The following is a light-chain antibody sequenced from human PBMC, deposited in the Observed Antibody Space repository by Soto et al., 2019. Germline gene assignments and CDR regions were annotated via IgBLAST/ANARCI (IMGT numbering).Light chain of an antibody. CDR3: QQSYSTPFS. J-gene: IGKJ3*01. CDR2: AAS. Sequence: DIQMTQPPSSLSASVGDRVTITCRARQSISTYLKWYHQKAGKAPNVMIHAASSFQSGVPTRFNGSGSGTEFNLTISSLQPEDFGTCYCQQSYSTPFSFARGTKVDIK. V-gene: IGKV1-39*01. CDR1: QSISTY.